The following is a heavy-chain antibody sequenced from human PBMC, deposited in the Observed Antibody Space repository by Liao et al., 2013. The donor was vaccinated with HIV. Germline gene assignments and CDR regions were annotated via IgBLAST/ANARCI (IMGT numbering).Heavy chain of an antibody. V-gene: IGHV4-34*01. J-gene: IGHJ4*02. CDR3: ARNLNVLLWFGEGAPLDY. D-gene: IGHD3-10*01. CDR1: GGALSGYY. CDR2: INHSGST. Sequence: QVQLQQWGAGLLKPSETLSLTCAVYGGALSGYYWSWIRQPPGKGLEWIGEINHSGSTNYNPSLKSRVTISVDTSKKQFSLKLSSVTAADTALYYCARNLNVLLWFGEGAPLDYWGQGTLVTVSS.